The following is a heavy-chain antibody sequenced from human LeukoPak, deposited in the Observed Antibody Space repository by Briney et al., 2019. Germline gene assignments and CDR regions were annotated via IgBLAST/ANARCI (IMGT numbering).Heavy chain of an antibody. CDR2: ISGSVDST. J-gene: IGHJ4*02. V-gene: IGHV3-23*01. D-gene: IGHD1-26*01. CDR1: GFTFSNYA. CDR3: AKGSPWEPLDY. Sequence: GGSLRLSCAASGFTFSNYAMNWFRQAPGKGLEWVSVISGSVDSTYYADSVKGRFTISRDNSKNTLYLQMNSLRAEDTAVYYCAKGSPWEPLDYWGQGTLVTVSS.